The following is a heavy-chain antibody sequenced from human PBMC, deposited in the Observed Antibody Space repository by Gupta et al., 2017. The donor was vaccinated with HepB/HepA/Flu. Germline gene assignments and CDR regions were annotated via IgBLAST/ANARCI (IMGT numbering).Heavy chain of an antibody. D-gene: IGHD2-15*01. V-gene: IGHV3-9*01. CDR1: GVTFDVSA. Sequence: EVQLVESGGGLVQPGRSLRLSCAASGVTFDVSAMHWVRQSPGKGLEWVSGISWNSGSIGYADSVKGRFTISRDNAKNSLYLQMNSLRPEDTALYYCAKDLQAANYYYYGMDVWGQGTTVTVSS. CDR2: ISWNSGSI. CDR3: AKDLQAANYYYYGMDV. J-gene: IGHJ6*02.